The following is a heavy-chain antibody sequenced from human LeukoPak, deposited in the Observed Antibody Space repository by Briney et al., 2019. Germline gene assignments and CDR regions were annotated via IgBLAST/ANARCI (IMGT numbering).Heavy chain of an antibody. CDR3: ARLGGYSYYYDSSGYRLGELDY. D-gene: IGHD3-22*01. CDR1: GASITSYY. Sequence: SSETLSLTCTVSGASITSYYWSWIRQPPGKGLEWIGFFSYSGSANYNPSLKSRVTISVDTSKNQFSLKLSSVTAADTAVYYCARLGGYSYYYDSSGYRLGELDYWGQGTLVTVSS. CDR2: FSYSGSA. V-gene: IGHV4-59*01. J-gene: IGHJ4*02.